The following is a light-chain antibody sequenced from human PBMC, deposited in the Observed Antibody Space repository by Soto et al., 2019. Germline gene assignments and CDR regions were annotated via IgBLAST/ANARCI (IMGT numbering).Light chain of an antibody. CDR2: DVN. CDR3: CAYTARTPRSGV. CDR1: SSNIGGYNH. Sequence: QSALTQPTSVSGSPGQSITISCTGVSSNIGGYNHVSWYQQHPGKAPRLIIYDVNNRPSGVSNRFSGSQSGNMASLTITGLQAEDEADYYCCAYTARTPRSGVFGGGTKVTVL. V-gene: IGLV2-14*03. J-gene: IGLJ2*01.